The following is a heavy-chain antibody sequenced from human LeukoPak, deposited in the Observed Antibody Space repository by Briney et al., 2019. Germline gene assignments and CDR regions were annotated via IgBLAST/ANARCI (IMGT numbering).Heavy chain of an antibody. V-gene: IGHV3-23*01. J-gene: IGHJ2*01. Sequence: PGGSLRLSCAASGFSFSTYAMSWVRQTPGKGLEWVSAIRGSGSGTFYTDSVKGRFTISRDDSKDTLYLQMNSLRAEDTALYYCARGVAPIFWFFDLWGRGTLVTVSS. CDR1: GFSFSTYA. CDR2: IRGSGSGT. CDR3: ARGVAPIFWFFDL. D-gene: IGHD5-12*01.